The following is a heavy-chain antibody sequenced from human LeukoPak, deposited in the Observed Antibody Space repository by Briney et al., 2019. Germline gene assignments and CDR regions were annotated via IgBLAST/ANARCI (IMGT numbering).Heavy chain of an antibody. CDR1: GGSISSGGYY. D-gene: IGHD3-3*01. CDR3: AREGGMYYDFSY. J-gene: IGHJ4*02. CDR2: IYYSGST. V-gene: IGHV4-31*03. Sequence: SETLSLTCTVSGGSISSGGYYWSWIRQHPGKGLEWIGYIYYSGSTYYNPSLKSRVTISVDTSKNQFSLKLSSVTAADTAVYYCAREGGMYYDFSYWGQGTLATVSS.